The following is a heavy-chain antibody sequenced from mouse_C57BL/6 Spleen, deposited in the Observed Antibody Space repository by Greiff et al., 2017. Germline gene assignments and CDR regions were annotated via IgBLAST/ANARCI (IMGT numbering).Heavy chain of an antibody. D-gene: IGHD1-1*01. CDR3: AREGVANYYAMDY. CDR1: GFTFSSYA. Sequence: EVQLVESGGGLVKPGGSLKLSCAASGFTFSSYAMSWVRQTPEKRLEWVATISDGGSYTYYPDNVKGRFTISRDNAKNNLYLQMSHLKSADTAMYYCAREGVANYYAMDYWGQGTSVTVSS. J-gene: IGHJ4*01. V-gene: IGHV5-4*01. CDR2: ISDGGSYT.